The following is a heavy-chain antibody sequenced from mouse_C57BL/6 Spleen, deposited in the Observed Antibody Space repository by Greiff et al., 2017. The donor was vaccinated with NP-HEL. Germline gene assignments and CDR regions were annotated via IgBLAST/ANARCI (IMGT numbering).Heavy chain of an antibody. Sequence: QVQLQHPGAELVRPGPSVKLSCKASGYTFTSYWMHWVKQRPGQGLEWIGVIDPSDSYTNYNQKFKGKATLTVDTSSSTAYMQLSSLTSEDSAVYYCAVLPIFLDYWGQGTSVTVSS. V-gene: IGHV1-59*01. J-gene: IGHJ4*01. CDR1: GYTFTSYW. D-gene: IGHD2-1*01. CDR3: AVLPIFLDY. CDR2: IDPSDSYT.